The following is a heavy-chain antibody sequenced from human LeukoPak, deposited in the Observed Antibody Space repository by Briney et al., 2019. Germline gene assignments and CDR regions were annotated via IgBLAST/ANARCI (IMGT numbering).Heavy chain of an antibody. J-gene: IGHJ4*02. V-gene: IGHV3-48*04. Sequence: GGSLRLSCAASGFTFSSYWMHWVRQAPGKGLVWVSYISGSGSTIYYADSVKGRFTISRDNAKNSLYLQMNSLRAEDTAVYYCARAWTGYSYGDYWGQGTLVTVSS. CDR1: GFTFSSYW. D-gene: IGHD5-18*01. CDR2: ISGSGSTI. CDR3: ARAWTGYSYGDY.